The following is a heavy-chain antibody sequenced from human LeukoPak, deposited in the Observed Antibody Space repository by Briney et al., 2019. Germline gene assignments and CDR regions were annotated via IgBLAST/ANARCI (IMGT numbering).Heavy chain of an antibody. J-gene: IGHJ5*02. V-gene: IGHV1-18*01. CDR1: GCTFTIYG. D-gene: IGHD4-11*01. CDR3: ARVLGSNYNWLAP. Sequence: GASVTVSSKASGCTFTIYGISWVRQAPGHGVEWMGWISAYNGNTNYAQKLQGRVTMTTDTSTSTAYMELRSLRSDDTAVHYCARVLGSNYNWLAPWGQGTLVTVSS. CDR2: ISAYNGNT.